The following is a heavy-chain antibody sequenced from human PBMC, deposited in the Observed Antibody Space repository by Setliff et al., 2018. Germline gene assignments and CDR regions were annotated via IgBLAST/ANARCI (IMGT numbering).Heavy chain of an antibody. CDR2: INHRGFT. D-gene: IGHD3-16*01. CDR1: GESFDNHY. J-gene: IGHJ4*02. CDR3: ARLPNYVWGSPVDY. Sequence: PSETLSLTCAAYGESFDNHYWTWIRQPPGERLEWIGEINHRGFTDYKPSLKSRLTMSVDTSRNQFSLNLGSVTAADTGVYYCARLPNYVWGSPVDYWGQGTLVTVSS. V-gene: IGHV4-34*01.